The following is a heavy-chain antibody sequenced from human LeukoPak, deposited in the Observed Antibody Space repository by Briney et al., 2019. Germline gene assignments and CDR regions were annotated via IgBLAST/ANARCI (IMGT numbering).Heavy chain of an antibody. CDR3: ARAIVGGFFDY. CDR1: GGSVSNGSYY. D-gene: IGHD3-22*01. V-gene: IGHV4-61*01. Sequence: SETLSLTCTVSGGSVSNGSYYWSWIRQPPGKGLEWIGYIYYSGSTNYNPSLKSRVTISVDTSKNQFFLKLSSMTAADTAIYYCARAIVGGFFDYWGQGALVTVSS. CDR2: IYYSGST. J-gene: IGHJ4*02.